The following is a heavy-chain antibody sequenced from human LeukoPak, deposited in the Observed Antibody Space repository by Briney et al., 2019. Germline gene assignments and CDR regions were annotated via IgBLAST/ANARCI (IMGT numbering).Heavy chain of an antibody. D-gene: IGHD3-22*01. CDR2: INPDGSEK. CDR3: ARDLYRIVVVPHYFDY. CDR1: GFTFNSYW. V-gene: IGHV3-7*01. J-gene: IGHJ4*02. Sequence: GGSLRLSCTTSGFTFNSYWINWVRQAPGKGLEWVAIINPDGSEKHYVDSVKGRFTISRDNAKNSLYLQMNSLRAEDTAVYYCARDLYRIVVVPHYFDYWGQGTLVTVSS.